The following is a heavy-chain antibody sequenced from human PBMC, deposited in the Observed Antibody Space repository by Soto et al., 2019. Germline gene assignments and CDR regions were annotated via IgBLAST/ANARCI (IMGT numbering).Heavy chain of an antibody. D-gene: IGHD3-10*01. V-gene: IGHV4-30-4*01. CDR2: IYYSGST. Sequence: TLSLTCRVSCCSLRSGDYYWNLIRPAPGKGLEGVGHIYYSGSTDYNSSLKSRVTISLDTSKNQFSLKLSSVTAADTAVYYCAGQPTAGSYYDLGSYYYYYAMDVWGQGTTVTVYS. J-gene: IGHJ6*02. CDR1: CCSLRSGDYY. CDR3: AGQPTAGSYYDLGSYYYYYAMDV.